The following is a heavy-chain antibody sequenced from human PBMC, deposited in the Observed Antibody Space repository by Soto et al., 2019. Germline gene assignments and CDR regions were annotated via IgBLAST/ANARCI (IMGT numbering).Heavy chain of an antibody. Sequence: ASVKVSCKASGNTFASHGFSWVRQAPGQGLEWMGWISGFNGQTKYALKFQGRVTLTTDTSTSTAYMELRSLRSDDTAVYFCARVDPRGVAVVRDYWGQGTLVTVSS. D-gene: IGHD3-10*01. CDR3: ARVDPRGVAVVRDY. J-gene: IGHJ4*02. V-gene: IGHV1-18*01. CDR2: ISGFNGQT. CDR1: GNTFASHG.